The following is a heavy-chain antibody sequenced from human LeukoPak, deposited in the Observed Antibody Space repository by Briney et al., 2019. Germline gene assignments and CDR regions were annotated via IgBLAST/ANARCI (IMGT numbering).Heavy chain of an antibody. CDR2: LWYEGSNK. D-gene: IGHD1-26*01. CDR1: GFTFYSYS. J-gene: IGHJ4*02. Sequence: GGSLRLPWAASGFTFYSYSMKWVRQAPGKGLGGVAFLWYEGSNKYYADSGKGRFTISRDNSKNTLYLQMNSLRAEDTAVYYCAKDLSPYSGSSYFDYWGQGTLVTVSS. CDR3: AKDLSPYSGSSYFDY. V-gene: IGHV3-30*02.